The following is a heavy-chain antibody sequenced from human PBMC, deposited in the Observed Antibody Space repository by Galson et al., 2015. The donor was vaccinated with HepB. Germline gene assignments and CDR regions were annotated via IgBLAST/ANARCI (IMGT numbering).Heavy chain of an antibody. Sequence: EFVKGRITISRDNSKNMLYLQMNSLRVDDTAIYYCARGGYYISQDTFDYWGQGTLVIVSS. CDR3: ARGGYYISQDTFDY. D-gene: IGHD3-22*01. V-gene: IGHV3-30*01. J-gene: IGHJ4*02.